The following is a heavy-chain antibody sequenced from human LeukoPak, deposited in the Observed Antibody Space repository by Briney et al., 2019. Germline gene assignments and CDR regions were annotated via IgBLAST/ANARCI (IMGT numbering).Heavy chain of an antibody. CDR3: ARGFTMVRGVSDAFDI. Sequence: ASVKVSCKASGYTFTSYYMHWVRQAPGQGLEWMGIINPSGGSTSYAQKFQGRVTMTRDMSTSTVYMELSSLRSEDTAVYYCARGFTMVRGVSDAFDIWGQGTMVTVSS. D-gene: IGHD3-10*01. V-gene: IGHV1-46*01. CDR2: INPSGGST. J-gene: IGHJ3*02. CDR1: GYTFTSYY.